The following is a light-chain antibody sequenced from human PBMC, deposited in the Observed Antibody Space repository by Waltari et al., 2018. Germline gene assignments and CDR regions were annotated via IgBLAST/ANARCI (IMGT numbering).Light chain of an antibody. CDR1: QSVSTY. Sequence: EVVLTQSPATLSLSPGEGATLSCRASQSVSTYLAWYQQKSGQAPRLLIYDASNRATGIPARFSGSRSGTDVTLTISSLEPEDFAVYYCQQRSNWPPTFGGGTKVEI. V-gene: IGKV3-11*01. CDR3: QQRSNWPPT. CDR2: DAS. J-gene: IGKJ4*01.